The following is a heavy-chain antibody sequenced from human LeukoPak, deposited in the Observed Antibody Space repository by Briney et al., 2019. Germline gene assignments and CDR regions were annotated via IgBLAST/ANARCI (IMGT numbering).Heavy chain of an antibody. V-gene: IGHV4-31*03. CDR3: ATPYCSSLSCLDVFNI. J-gene: IGHJ3*02. D-gene: IGHD2-2*01. Sequence: PSETLSLTCNVSGISISDGRYYWAWIRQRPGRGLGWIGYKYYSGSAKYNPSLKSRLTISIDTPENQFSLHLSSVTAADTAMYYCATPYCSSLSCLDVFNIWGHGRMVTVSS. CDR1: GISISDGRYY. CDR2: KYYSGSA.